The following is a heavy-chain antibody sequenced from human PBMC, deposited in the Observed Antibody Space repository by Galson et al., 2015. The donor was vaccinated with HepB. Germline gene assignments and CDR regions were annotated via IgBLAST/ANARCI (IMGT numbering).Heavy chain of an antibody. V-gene: IGHV3-21*01. J-gene: IGHJ5*02. Sequence: SLRLSCAASGFTFSGYSMHWVRQAPGKGLEWVSSISTSSSYRYYADSVKGRFTISRDNAKNSLFLQMNSLRAEDTAVYYCARDREAAAGILNWFDPWGQGALATVSS. D-gene: IGHD6-13*01. CDR3: ARDREAAAGILNWFDP. CDR1: GFTFSGYS. CDR2: ISTSSSYR.